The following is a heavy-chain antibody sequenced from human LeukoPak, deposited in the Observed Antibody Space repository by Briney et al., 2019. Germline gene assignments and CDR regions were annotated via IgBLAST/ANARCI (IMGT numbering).Heavy chain of an antibody. CDR3: ARDSGSYPHWFAP. CDR1: GGSISRYY. J-gene: IGHJ5*02. D-gene: IGHD1-26*01. CDR2: IFYSWIT. Sequence: ASDTLSLTCTVCGGSISRYYWNWIRQPPGKALVGIGYIFYSWITNYNPSLKSRVTISVDTSKKQFSLKLTSVTAADTAVYYCARDSGSYPHWFAPWGQGTLVTVSS. V-gene: IGHV4-59*01.